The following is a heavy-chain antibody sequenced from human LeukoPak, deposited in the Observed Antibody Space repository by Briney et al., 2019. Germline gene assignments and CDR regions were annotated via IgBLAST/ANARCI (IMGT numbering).Heavy chain of an antibody. CDR3: ARMHLFGVVNYNYYYMDV. V-gene: IGHV3-11*04. D-gene: IGHD3-3*01. CDR2: VGSSGAYI. J-gene: IGHJ6*03. Sequence: GGSLRLSCAASGFTFSDYYMSWIRQAPGKGLEWVASVGSSGAYIYYADSVKGRFTISRDNAKNSLFLQMNSLRVEDTALYYCARMHLFGVVNYNYYYMDVWGKGTPVTVSS. CDR1: GFTFSDYY.